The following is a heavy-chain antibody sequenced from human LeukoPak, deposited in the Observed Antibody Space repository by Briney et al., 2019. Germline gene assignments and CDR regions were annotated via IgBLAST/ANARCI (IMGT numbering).Heavy chain of an antibody. Sequence: GGSLRLSCAASGFTFSSYWMSWVRQAPGKGLEWVANIKQDGSEKYYVDSVKGRFTISRDNSKNTLYLQMNSLRAEDTAVYYCAKDFAVTVYYDFWTRSFQHWGQGTLVTVSS. V-gene: IGHV3-7*03. J-gene: IGHJ1*01. D-gene: IGHD3-3*01. CDR2: IKQDGSEK. CDR1: GFTFSSYW. CDR3: AKDFAVTVYYDFWTRSFQH.